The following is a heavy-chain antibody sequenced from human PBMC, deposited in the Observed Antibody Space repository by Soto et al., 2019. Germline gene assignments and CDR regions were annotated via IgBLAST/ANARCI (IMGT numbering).Heavy chain of an antibody. D-gene: IGHD2-2*01. V-gene: IGHV4-31*03. CDR3: AKLSCTSSTCYFPGWFDP. Sequence: SETLSLTCTVSGDSISGGASFWSWIRRPPGKGLEWIANVYYSGSSYYNPSLKSRLTISVDTTRNQFSLQLKSMTAADTAVYYCAKLSCTSSTCYFPGWFDPWGQGTLVTVSS. CDR1: GDSISGGASF. J-gene: IGHJ5*02. CDR2: VYYSGSS.